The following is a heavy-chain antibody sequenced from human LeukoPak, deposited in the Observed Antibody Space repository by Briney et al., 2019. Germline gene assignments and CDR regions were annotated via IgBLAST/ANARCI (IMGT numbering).Heavy chain of an antibody. Sequence: GASVKVSCKASGYTFTSHDINWVRQATGQGLEWMGWMNPNSGNTGYAQKFQGRVTMTRNTSISTAYMELSSLRSEDTAVYYCARADLGAFWSGYLPTENYYYYYGMDVWGQGTTVTVSS. CDR3: ARADLGAFWSGYLPTENYYYYYGMDV. D-gene: IGHD3-3*01. CDR2: MNPNSGNT. V-gene: IGHV1-8*01. J-gene: IGHJ6*02. CDR1: GYTFTSHD.